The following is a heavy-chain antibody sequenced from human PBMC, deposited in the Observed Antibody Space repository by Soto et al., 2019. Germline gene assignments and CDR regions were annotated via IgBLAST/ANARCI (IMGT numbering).Heavy chain of an antibody. J-gene: IGHJ4*02. CDR1: GFTFTKSW. CDR2: VNTDGSDT. Sequence: EVQLIESGGGFVQPGGYLRLSCAASGFTFTKSWMHWVRQTPGKGLEWVSRVNTDGSDTIYADSVKGRFTISRDNAKNTLYLQMNSLTAEDTAMYYCARDQSVSGPTTFHYWGQGALVTVSS. CDR3: ARDQSVSGPTTFHY. V-gene: IGHV3-74*01. D-gene: IGHD6-19*01.